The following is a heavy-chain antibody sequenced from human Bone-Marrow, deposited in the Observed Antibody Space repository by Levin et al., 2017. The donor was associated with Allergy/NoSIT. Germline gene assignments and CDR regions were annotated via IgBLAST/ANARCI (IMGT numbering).Heavy chain of an antibody. CDR3: ARTEGGSASYYGY. Sequence: GGSLRLSCAASGFTVSSEYMSWVRQAPGKGLEWVSVIFGGGSTFYADSVKGRFTISRDNSQNTLYLQMNSLRAEDTAVYYCARTEGGSASYYGYWGQGTLVTVSS. J-gene: IGHJ4*02. V-gene: IGHV3-53*01. D-gene: IGHD3-10*01. CDR1: GFTVSSEY. CDR2: IFGGGST.